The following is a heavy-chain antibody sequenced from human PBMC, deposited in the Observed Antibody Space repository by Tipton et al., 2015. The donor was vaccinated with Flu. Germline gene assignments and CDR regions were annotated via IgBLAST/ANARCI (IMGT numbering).Heavy chain of an antibody. V-gene: IGHV3-43*01. CDR1: GLSFEDYT. Sequence: SLRLSCAASGLSFEDYTMHWVRQAPGKGLEWVSLISWNSDTTYYADSVKGRFTISRDNSKNSLYLHMNSLRTEDTALYYCVKDMGVAAVTEYGLDVWGQGTTVTVSS. CDR3: VKDMGVAAVTEYGLDV. J-gene: IGHJ6*02. CDR2: ISWNSDTT. D-gene: IGHD2-21*02.